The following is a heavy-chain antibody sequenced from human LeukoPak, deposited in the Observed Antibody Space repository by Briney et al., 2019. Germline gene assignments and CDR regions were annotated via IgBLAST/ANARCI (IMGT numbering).Heavy chain of an antibody. CDR3: ARSRALWFGEPPGLFDY. D-gene: IGHD3-10*01. CDR1: GDSVSSNSAA. CDR2: TYYRSKWYN. J-gene: IGHJ4*02. Sequence: SQTLSLTCAISGDSVSSNSAAWNWIRQSPSRGLEWLGRTYYRSKWYNDYAVSVKSRITINPDTSKNQFSLKLGSVTAADTAVYYCARSRALWFGEPPGLFDYWGQGTLVTVSS. V-gene: IGHV6-1*01.